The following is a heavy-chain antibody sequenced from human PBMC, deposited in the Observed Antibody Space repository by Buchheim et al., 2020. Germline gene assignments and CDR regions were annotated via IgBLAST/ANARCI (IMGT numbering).Heavy chain of an antibody. D-gene: IGHD3-22*01. Sequence: QLQLQESGPGLVKPSETLSLTCTVSGGSISSSSYYWGWIRQPPGKGLGWIGNIYYSGSTYYNPSLKSRVTISVDTSKNQFSLKLSSVTAADTAVYYCALSAYSSGYYVLDYWGQGTL. CDR2: IYYSGST. CDR1: GGSISSSSYY. J-gene: IGHJ4*02. V-gene: IGHV4-39*01. CDR3: ALSAYSSGYYVLDY.